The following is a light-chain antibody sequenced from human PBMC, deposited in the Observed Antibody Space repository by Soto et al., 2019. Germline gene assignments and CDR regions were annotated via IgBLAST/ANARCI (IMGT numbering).Light chain of an antibody. CDR2: EVT. J-gene: IGLJ1*01. CDR1: SSDVGGYNY. CDR3: SSYTSSSTLYV. Sequence: QSALTQPASVSGSPGQSITISCTGTSSDVGGYNYVCWYKQHPGKAPQLMIYEVTKRPSGVSDRFSGSKSGNTASLTISGLQAEDEADYYCSSYTSSSTLYVFGTGTKVTV. V-gene: IGLV2-14*01.